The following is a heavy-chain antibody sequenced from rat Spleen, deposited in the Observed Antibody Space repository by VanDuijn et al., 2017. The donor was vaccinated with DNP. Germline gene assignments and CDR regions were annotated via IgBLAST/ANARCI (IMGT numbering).Heavy chain of an antibody. Sequence: EVKLVESGGGLVQPGRSLKLSCAASGFNFNDYWMGWVRQAPGKGLEWIGEIDKDSSIINYTPSLKDKFTISRDNAQNTLYLQMDSLRSEDTATYYCATPLYPGISFFDYWGQGVMVTVSS. CDR3: ATPLYPGISFFDY. CDR1: GFNFNDYW. J-gene: IGHJ2*01. CDR2: IDKDSSII. D-gene: IGHD1-4*01. V-gene: IGHV4-2*01.